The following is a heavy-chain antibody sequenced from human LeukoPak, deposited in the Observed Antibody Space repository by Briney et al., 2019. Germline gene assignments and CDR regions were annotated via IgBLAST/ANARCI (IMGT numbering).Heavy chain of an antibody. V-gene: IGHV4-61*01. J-gene: IGHJ3*02. CDR1: GYSISSGYY. D-gene: IGHD1-26*01. CDR2: IHYSGTT. Sequence: SETLSLTCTVSGYSISSGYYWNWIRQPPGKGLEWIGYIHYSGTTNYNPSLKSRLSISVDTSKNQFSLNLNSVTAADTAVYYCAREAVSGTIVGTTYLDIWGQGTTVTVSS. CDR3: AREAVSGTIVGTTYLDI.